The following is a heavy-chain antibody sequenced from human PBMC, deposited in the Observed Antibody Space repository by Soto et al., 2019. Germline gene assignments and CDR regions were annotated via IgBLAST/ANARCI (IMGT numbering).Heavy chain of an antibody. CDR2: IDPSDSYT. CDR1: GYSFTSYW. J-gene: IGHJ6*03. CDR3: ARHPNPSSNYYYYYYMDV. V-gene: IGHV5-10-1*01. D-gene: IGHD6-6*01. Sequence: GESLKISCKGSGYSFTSYWISWVRQMPGKGLEWMGRIDPSDSYTNYSPSFQGHVTISADKSISTAYLQWSSLKASDTAMYYCARHPNPSSNYYYYYYMDVWGKGTTVTVSS.